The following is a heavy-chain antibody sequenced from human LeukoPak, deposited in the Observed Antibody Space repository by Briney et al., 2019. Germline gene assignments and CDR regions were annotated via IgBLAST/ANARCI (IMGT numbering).Heavy chain of an antibody. CDR2: IKQDGSEK. Sequence: GGSLRLSCAASGFTFSSYWMSWVRQAPGKGLEWVANIKQDGSEKYYVDSVKGRFTISRDNAKNSLYLQMNSLGAEDTAVYYCASLITMVRGVMEYWGQGTLVTVSS. V-gene: IGHV3-7*01. D-gene: IGHD3-10*01. CDR3: ASLITMVRGVMEY. CDR1: GFTFSSYW. J-gene: IGHJ4*02.